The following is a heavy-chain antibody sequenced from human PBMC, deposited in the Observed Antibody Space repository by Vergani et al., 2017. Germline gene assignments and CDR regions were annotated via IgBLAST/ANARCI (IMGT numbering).Heavy chain of an antibody. V-gene: IGHV3-30*02. CDR1: GFTWSNID. CDR3: AKHFRGWGIDY. J-gene: IGHJ4*02. CDR2: IQLDGSNQ. D-gene: IGHD3-16*01. Sequence: QVQLVESGGGVAQGGGSLRLSCATFGFTWSNIDMKWIRQGPGKGLEFVAFIQLDGSNQYYADSVKGRFTLSRDFSKNTLYLQMNSLRTDDTATYYCAKHFRGWGIDYWGQGTQVIVSS.